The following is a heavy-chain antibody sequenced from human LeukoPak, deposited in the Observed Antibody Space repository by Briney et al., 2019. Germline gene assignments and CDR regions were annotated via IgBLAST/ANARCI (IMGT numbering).Heavy chain of an antibody. Sequence: GASVKVSCKASGGTFSSYAISWVRQAPGQGLEWMGRIIPIFGTANYAQKFQGRVTITADESTSTAYMELSSLRSEDTAVYYCASGIVLMSRMGYYYYMDVWGKGTTVTVSS. CDR1: GGTFSSYA. CDR3: ASGIVLMSRMGYYYYMDV. D-gene: IGHD2-8*01. V-gene: IGHV1-69*13. CDR2: IIPIFGTA. J-gene: IGHJ6*03.